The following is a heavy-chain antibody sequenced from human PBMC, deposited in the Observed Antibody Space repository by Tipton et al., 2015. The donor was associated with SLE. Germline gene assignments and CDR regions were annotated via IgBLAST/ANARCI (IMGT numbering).Heavy chain of an antibody. CDR3: ARGCGSGCYRIDY. Sequence: SLRLSCAAAGFSFRSYEMNWVRQAPGKGLVWVSRIHPDGTPTNYADSVKGRFTISRDNAKSTVYLQMSSLRDEDTAVYYCARGCGSGCYRIDYWGQGTLVTVSS. V-gene: IGHV3-74*01. D-gene: IGHD3-22*01. CDR2: IHPDGTPT. J-gene: IGHJ4*02. CDR1: GFSFRSYE.